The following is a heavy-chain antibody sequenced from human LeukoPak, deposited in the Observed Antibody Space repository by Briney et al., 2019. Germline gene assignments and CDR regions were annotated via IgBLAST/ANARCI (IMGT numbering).Heavy chain of an antibody. CDR2: IYYSGGT. V-gene: IGHV4-59*12. CDR3: AREALSDGYSSSWYVLY. J-gene: IGHJ4*02. CDR1: GGSMSPFY. D-gene: IGHD6-13*01. Sequence: SETLSLTCTVSGGSMSPFYWSWIRQSPGKGLEWIGSIYYSGGTNYNPSLKSRVTMSVDTSKNQFSLKLSSVTAADTAVYYCAREALSDGYSSSWYVLYWGQGTLVTVSS.